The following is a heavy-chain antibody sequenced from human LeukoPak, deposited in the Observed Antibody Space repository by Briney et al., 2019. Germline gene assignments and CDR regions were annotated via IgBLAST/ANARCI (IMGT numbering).Heavy chain of an antibody. CDR1: GFTVSSNY. Sequence: GGSLRLSCAASGFTVSSNYMSWVRQAPGKGLEWVSVIYSDGNTYYADSVKGRFTISRDNSKNTVYLQMKSLRAEDMAVYYCATPSGGYWGQGTLVTVSS. V-gene: IGHV3-66*04. CDR2: IYSDGNT. J-gene: IGHJ4*02. CDR3: ATPSGGY. D-gene: IGHD6-25*01.